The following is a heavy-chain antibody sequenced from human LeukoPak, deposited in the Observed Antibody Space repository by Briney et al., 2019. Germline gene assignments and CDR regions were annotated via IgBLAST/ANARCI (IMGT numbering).Heavy chain of an antibody. V-gene: IGHV3-15*01. J-gene: IGHJ4*02. CDR2: IKSKTDGGTT. CDR1: GFTFSNAW. CDR3: TTASSSSWLYYFDY. Sequence: PGGSLRLSCAASGFTFSNAWMSWVRQAPGKGLEWVGRIKSKTDGGTTDYAAPVKGRFTISRDDSKNTLYLRMNSLKTEDTAVYYCTTASSSSWLYYFDYWGQGTLVTVSS. D-gene: IGHD6-13*01.